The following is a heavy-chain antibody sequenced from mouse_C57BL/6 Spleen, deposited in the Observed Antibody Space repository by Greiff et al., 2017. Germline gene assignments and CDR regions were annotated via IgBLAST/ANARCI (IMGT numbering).Heavy chain of an antibody. CDR1: GFTFSDYG. D-gene: IGHD4-1*01. Sequence: EVKLMESGGGLVKPGGSLKLSCAASGFTFSDYGMHWVRQAPEKGLEWVAYISSGSSTIYYADTVKGRFTISRDNAKNTLFLQMTSLRSEDTAMYYCARGGTGIAYWGQGTLVTVSA. CDR2: ISSGSSTI. J-gene: IGHJ3*01. V-gene: IGHV5-17*01. CDR3: ARGGTGIAY.